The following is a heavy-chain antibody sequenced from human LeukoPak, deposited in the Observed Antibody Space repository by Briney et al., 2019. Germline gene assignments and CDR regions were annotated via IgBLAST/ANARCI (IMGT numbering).Heavy chain of an antibody. J-gene: IGHJ4*02. CDR1: GYTFTSYY. D-gene: IGHD2-15*01. CDR3: ARDPPGYCSGGSCNTFDY. CDR2: INPSGGST. V-gene: IGHV1-46*01. Sequence: ASVKVSCKASGYTFTSYYMHWVRQAPGQGLEWMGIINPSGGSTSYAQKFQGRVTMTRDTSTSTVYMELSSLRSEDTAVYYCARDPPGYCSGGSCNTFDYWGQGTLVTVSS.